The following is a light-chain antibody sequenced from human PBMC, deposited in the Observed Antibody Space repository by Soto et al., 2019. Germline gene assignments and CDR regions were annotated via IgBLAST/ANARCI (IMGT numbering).Light chain of an antibody. Sequence: NFMLTQPHSVSGSPGKTVTISCTRSSGNIVSNYVQWYQQRPGSSPTTVIFEDDDRPSGVTDRFSASLDTSTNSASLTISGLKPEDEADYYCQSYDADILIFGGGTQLTVL. CDR1: SGNIVSNY. CDR3: QSYDADILI. J-gene: IGLJ2*01. CDR2: EDD. V-gene: IGLV6-57*01.